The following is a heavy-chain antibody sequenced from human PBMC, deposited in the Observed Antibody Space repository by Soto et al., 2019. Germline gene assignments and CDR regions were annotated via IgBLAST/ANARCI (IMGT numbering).Heavy chain of an antibody. Sequence: GGSLRLSCAASGFTFSSYAMSWVRQAPGKGLEWVSAISGSGGSTYYADSVKGRFTISRDNSKNTLYLQMNSLRSEDTAVYYCANYYDDSSDYPRFDPWGQGTMVTVSS. CDR2: ISGSGGST. CDR3: ANYYDDSSDYPRFDP. CDR1: GFTFSSYA. V-gene: IGHV3-23*01. J-gene: IGHJ5*02. D-gene: IGHD3-22*01.